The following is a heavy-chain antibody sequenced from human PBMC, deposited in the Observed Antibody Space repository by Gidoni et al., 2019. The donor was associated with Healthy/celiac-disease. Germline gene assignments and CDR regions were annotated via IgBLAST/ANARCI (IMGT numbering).Heavy chain of an antibody. V-gene: IGHV4-39*01. CDR2: IDYSGST. D-gene: IGHD3-22*01. Sequence: QLQLQESGPGLVKPSETLSLTCTVSGGPIRSSSYYWGWIRQPPGKGLEWIGSIDYSGSTYCNPSLKSRVTISLDTSRNQFSLKLSSVTAADTAVYYCARWFYSGYVAFDIWGQGTMVTVSS. CDR1: GGPIRSSSYY. J-gene: IGHJ3*02. CDR3: ARWFYSGYVAFDI.